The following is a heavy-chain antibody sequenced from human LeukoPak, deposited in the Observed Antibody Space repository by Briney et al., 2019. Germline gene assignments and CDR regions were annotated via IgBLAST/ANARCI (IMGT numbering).Heavy chain of an antibody. V-gene: IGHV6-1*01. Sequence: SQTLSLTCAISGDSVSSNSVAWNWIRQSPSRGLEWLGRTYYRSKWYNDYSVSVKSRITINPDTSKNRFSLQLNSVTPEDTAVYYCTRNTDEMEATTWAFDYWGQGTLVAVSS. D-gene: IGHD1-26*01. J-gene: IGHJ4*02. CDR2: TYYRSKWYN. CDR3: TRNTDEMEATTWAFDY. CDR1: GDSVSSNSVA.